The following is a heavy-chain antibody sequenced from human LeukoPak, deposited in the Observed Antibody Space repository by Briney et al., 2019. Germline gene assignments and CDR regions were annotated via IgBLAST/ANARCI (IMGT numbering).Heavy chain of an antibody. D-gene: IGHD1-26*01. CDR1: GFTFSSYA. CDR2: ISSNGGST. J-gene: IGHJ6*02. Sequence: GGSLRLSCSASGFTFSSYAMHWVRQAPGKGLEYVSAISSNGGSTYYADSVKGRFTISRDNSKNTLYLQMSSLRAEDTAVYYCVKDRLFGSGLNGPHYYYGMDVWGQGTTVTVSS. CDR3: VKDRLFGSGLNGPHYYYGMDV. V-gene: IGHV3-64D*06.